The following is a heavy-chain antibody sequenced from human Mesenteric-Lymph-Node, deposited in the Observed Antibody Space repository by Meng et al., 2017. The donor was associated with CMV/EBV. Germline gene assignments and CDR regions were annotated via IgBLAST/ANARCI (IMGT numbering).Heavy chain of an antibody. Sequence: GVTLTTYWMKGVRQAPGKGRVGVASINSDGRVKDYAGSVKGRFTISRDNAKNTLYLQMDPLRAEETAVYYCARGGGTGVEWYFDLWGRGTLVTVSS. CDR2: INSDGRVK. V-gene: IGHV3-74*01. D-gene: IGHD3/OR15-3a*01. CDR1: GVTLTTYW. CDR3: ARGGGTGVEWYFDL. J-gene: IGHJ2*01.